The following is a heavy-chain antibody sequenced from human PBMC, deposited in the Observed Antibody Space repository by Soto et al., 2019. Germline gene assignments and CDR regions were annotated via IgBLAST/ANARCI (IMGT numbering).Heavy chain of an antibody. CDR2: ISPTGRT. Sequence: QLQLQESGSGLVKPSQTLSLTCAVSGGSISSGNSYAWSWIRQPPGKGLDWIGSISPTGRTSYNPSLKGRVTMSVDKSKNQFSLKLSSVTAADMAVYYCARAVAPYLGTWFDPWGQGSLVIVSS. CDR1: GGSISSGNSYA. J-gene: IGHJ5*02. V-gene: IGHV4-30-2*01. D-gene: IGHD3-16*01. CDR3: ARAVAPYLGTWFDP.